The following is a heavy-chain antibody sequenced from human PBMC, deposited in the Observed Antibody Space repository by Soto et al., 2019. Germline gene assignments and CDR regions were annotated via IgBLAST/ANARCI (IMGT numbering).Heavy chain of an antibody. V-gene: IGHV3-15*01. J-gene: IGHJ3*01. Sequence: GGSLRLSCAASGFTFSDAWMSWVRQAPGKGLEWVGLIKKKTDGGTTDYAAPVKGRFTISRDDSKNTLFLQMNSLRAEDTAVYYCAKSGGSGWFADAFDVWGQGTMVTVSS. CDR3: AKSGGSGWFADAFDV. CDR2: IKKKTDGGTT. CDR1: GFTFSDAW. D-gene: IGHD6-19*01.